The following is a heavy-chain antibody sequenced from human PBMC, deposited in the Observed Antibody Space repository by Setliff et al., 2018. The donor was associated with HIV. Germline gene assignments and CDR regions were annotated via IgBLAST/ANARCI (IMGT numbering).Heavy chain of an antibody. V-gene: IGHV4-4*02. CDR1: GGSISNYYW. J-gene: IGHJ3*02. D-gene: IGHD1-26*01. Sequence: PSETLSLTCIVSGGSISNYYWWTWVRQPPGKGLEWIGEIYHSGTTDYKPSLKSRVTMSLDQAKKQLSLRLSYVTAADTAVYYCARGRQIGIEGAGALDIWGPGTVVTVSS. CDR3: ARGRQIGIEGAGALDI. CDR2: IYHSGTT.